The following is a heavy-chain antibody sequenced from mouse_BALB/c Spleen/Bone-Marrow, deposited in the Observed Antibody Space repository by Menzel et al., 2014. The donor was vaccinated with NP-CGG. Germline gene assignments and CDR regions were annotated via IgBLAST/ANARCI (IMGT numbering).Heavy chain of an antibody. CDR2: IYPSDSYT. CDR1: GYTFTSYW. D-gene: IGHD2-10*02. V-gene: IGHV1-69*02. J-gene: IGHJ2*01. CDR3: TRKYGPLYYFDY. Sequence: QVQLKESGAELVRPGASVKLSCKASGYTFTSYWINWVKQRPGQGLEWIGNIYPSDSYTNYNQKFKVKATLTVDKSSSTAYMQLSSPTSEDSAVYYCTRKYGPLYYFDYWGQGTTLTVSS.